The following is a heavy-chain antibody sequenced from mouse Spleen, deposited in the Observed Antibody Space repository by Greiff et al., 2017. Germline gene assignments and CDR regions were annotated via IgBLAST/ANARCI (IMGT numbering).Heavy chain of an antibody. CDR1: GFTFSSYA. D-gene: IGHD1-1*01. J-gene: IGHJ4*01. CDR3: ARQGYGSSYWAMDY. Sequence: EVKVEESGGGLVKLGGSLKLSCAASGFTFSSYAMSWVRQTPEKRLEWVATISSGGGNTYYPDSVKGRFTISRDNAKNTLYLQMSSLKSEDTAMYYCARQGYGSSYWAMDYWGQGTSVTVSS. CDR2: ISSGGGNT. V-gene: IGHV5-9*04.